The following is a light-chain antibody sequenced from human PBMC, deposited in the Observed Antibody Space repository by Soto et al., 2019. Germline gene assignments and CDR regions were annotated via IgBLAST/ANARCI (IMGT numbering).Light chain of an antibody. Sequence: EIVMTQSPATLSVSPGDRATLSCRASQTLYSNLAWYQQKPGQAPRLLIYDASTRATDIPARFSGSGSGTDFTLTISSLQSEDFASYFCQQYNYWPRTFGQGTKVEIK. CDR2: DAS. CDR3: QQYNYWPRT. J-gene: IGKJ1*01. CDR1: QTLYSN. V-gene: IGKV3-15*01.